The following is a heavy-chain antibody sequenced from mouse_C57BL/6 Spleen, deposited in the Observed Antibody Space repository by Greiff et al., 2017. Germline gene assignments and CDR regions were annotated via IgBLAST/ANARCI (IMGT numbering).Heavy chain of an antibody. V-gene: IGHV14-1*01. D-gene: IGHD1-1*01. J-gene: IGHJ1*03. CDR2: IDPEDGDT. CDR1: GFNIKDYY. Sequence: EVKLMESGAELVRPGASVTLSCTASGFNIKDYYMHWVKQRPEQGLEWIGRIDPEDGDTEYAPKFQGKATMTADTSSNTAYLQLSSLTSEDTAVYYCTTERDYYGSSYWYFDVWGTGTTVTVSS. CDR3: TTERDYYGSSYWYFDV.